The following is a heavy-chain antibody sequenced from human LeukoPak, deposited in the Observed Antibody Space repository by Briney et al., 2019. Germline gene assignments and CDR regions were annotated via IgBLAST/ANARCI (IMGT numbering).Heavy chain of an antibody. V-gene: IGHV1-18*01. CDR3: ARGNNYYDSSGYQNY. CDR2: ISAYNGNT. J-gene: IGHJ4*02. CDR1: GYTFTSYG. Sequence: GASVKVSCKASGYTFTSYGISWVRQAPGQGLEWMGWISAYNGNTNYAQKLQGRVTMTTDTSTSTAYMELRSLRSDDTAVYYCARGNNYYDSSGYQNYWGQGTLVTVSS. D-gene: IGHD3-22*01.